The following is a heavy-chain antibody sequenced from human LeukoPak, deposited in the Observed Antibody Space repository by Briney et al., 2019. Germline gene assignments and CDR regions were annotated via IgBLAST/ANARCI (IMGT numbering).Heavy chain of an antibody. CDR1: GFTFSSYA. Sequence: PGGSLRLSCAASGFTFSSYAMSWVRQAPGKGLEWVSAISGSGGSTYYADSVKGRFTISRDNSKNTLYLQMNSLRAEDTAVYYCAKDMVLVVVVAATVSSYWGQGTLVTVSS. J-gene: IGHJ4*02. CDR3: AKDMVLVVVVAATVSSY. D-gene: IGHD2-15*01. V-gene: IGHV3-23*01. CDR2: ISGSGGST.